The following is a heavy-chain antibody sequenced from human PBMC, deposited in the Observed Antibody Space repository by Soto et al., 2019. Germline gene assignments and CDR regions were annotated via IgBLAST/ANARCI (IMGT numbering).Heavy chain of an antibody. D-gene: IGHD4-4*01. Sequence: SPTQSGTCTVSDGSLIWGDSDWYWISQPPGKGLEWIGYIYYGGSTYYNPSLKSRLTISIDTSKNQFSLNLSSVTAADTAVYYCDSGSTIINNLAYLGHGTLVTVSS. CDR1: DGSLIWGDSD. V-gene: IGHV4-30-4*01. CDR2: IYYGGST. J-gene: IGHJ4*01. CDR3: DSGSTIINNLAY.